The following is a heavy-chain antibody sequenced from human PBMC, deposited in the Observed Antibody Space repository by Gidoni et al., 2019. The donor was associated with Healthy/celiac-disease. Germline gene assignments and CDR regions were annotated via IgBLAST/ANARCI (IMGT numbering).Heavy chain of an antibody. Sequence: EVQLLESGGGLVQPGASLRLSCAPSGFTFSSYAMRWVRQAPGKGLEWVAAISGRGGSTYYADSVKGRFTITRDKSKNTLYLQMNSLRAEDTAVYYCAKDSHDFWSGYPYWGQGTLVTVSS. CDR2: ISGRGGST. V-gene: IGHV3-23*01. J-gene: IGHJ4*02. CDR3: AKDSHDFWSGYPY. CDR1: GFTFSSYA. D-gene: IGHD3-3*01.